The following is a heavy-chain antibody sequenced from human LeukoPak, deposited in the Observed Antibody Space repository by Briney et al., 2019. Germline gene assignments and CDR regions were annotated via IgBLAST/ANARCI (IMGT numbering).Heavy chain of an antibody. J-gene: IGHJ4*02. D-gene: IGHD3-22*01. CDR2: IDWDDDK. Sequence: SGPTLVNPTQTLTLTCTFSGFSLSTSGMCVSWIRQPPGKALEWLARIDWDDDKYYSTSLKTRLTISKDASKNQVVLTMTNMDPVDTATYYCARIRSSYYYDRMLYFDYWGQGTLVTVSS. V-gene: IGHV2-70*11. CDR1: GFSLSTSGMC. CDR3: ARIRSSYYYDRMLYFDY.